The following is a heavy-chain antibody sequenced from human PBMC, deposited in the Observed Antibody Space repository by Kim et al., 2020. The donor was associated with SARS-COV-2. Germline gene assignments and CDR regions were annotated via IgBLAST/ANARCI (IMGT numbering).Heavy chain of an antibody. D-gene: IGHD1-1*01. CDR1: GYTFTGYY. Sequence: ASVKVSCKASGYTFTGYYMHWVRQAPGQGLEWMGRINPNSGGTNYAQKFQGRVTMTRDTSISTAYMELSRLRSDDTAVYYCAREGTSPENRYGMDVWGQGTTVTVSS. CDR3: AREGTSPENRYGMDV. CDR2: INPNSGGT. J-gene: IGHJ6*02. V-gene: IGHV1-2*06.